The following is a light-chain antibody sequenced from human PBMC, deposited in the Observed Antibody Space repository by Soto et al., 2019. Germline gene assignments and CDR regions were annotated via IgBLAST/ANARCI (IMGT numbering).Light chain of an antibody. V-gene: IGLV2-8*01. CDR3: SSYAGSNNYV. Sequence: QSVLTQAPSASGSPGQSVTISCTGTISDVGGYQYVSWYQQYPGKAPKLMIYAVNKRPSGVPDRFSGSRSGNTASLTVSGLQAEDEADYYCSSYAGSNNYVFGTGTKVTVL. CDR2: AVN. CDR1: ISDVGGYQY. J-gene: IGLJ1*01.